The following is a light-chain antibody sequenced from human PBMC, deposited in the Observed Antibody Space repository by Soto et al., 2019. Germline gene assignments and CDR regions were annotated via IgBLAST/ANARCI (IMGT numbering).Light chain of an antibody. Sequence: DIQMTQSPSSLSASVGDRVAITCRASQSISSYLNWYQQKQGKAPKXLIYAASNLQSGVPSRFSGSGSGTDLTITISSLQPEDFETYYCQQSYSTPITFGQGTRLEIK. CDR1: QSISSY. V-gene: IGKV1-39*01. J-gene: IGKJ5*01. CDR2: AAS. CDR3: QQSYSTPIT.